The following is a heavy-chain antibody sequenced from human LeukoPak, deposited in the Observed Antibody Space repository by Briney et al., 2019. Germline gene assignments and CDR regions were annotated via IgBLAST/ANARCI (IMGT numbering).Heavy chain of an antibody. CDR3: ARVQRVRIAAAGTLNWFDP. CDR2: INPNSGVT. CDR1: GYTFTDDY. D-gene: IGHD6-13*01. Sequence: ASVKVSCKASGYTFTDDYVHWVRQAPGQGLEWMGWINPNSGVTNYAQKFQGRVTMTRDMSISTAYMELRSLRSDDTAVYYCARVQRVRIAAAGTLNWFDPWGQGTLVTVSS. V-gene: IGHV1-2*02. J-gene: IGHJ5*02.